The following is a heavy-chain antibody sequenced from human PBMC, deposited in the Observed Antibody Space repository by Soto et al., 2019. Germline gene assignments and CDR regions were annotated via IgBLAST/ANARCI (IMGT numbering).Heavy chain of an antibody. CDR2: ISGSGGST. V-gene: IGHV3-23*01. CDR1: GFTFSSYA. Sequence: GGSLRLSCAASGFTFSSYAMSWVRQAPGKGLEWVSAISGSGGSTYYADSVKGRFTISRDNSKNTLYLQMNSLRAEDTAVYYCAKAEQWLVHFSYGSEYLQHWGQGTLVTVSS. J-gene: IGHJ1*01. D-gene: IGHD6-19*01. CDR3: AKAEQWLVHFSYGSEYLQH.